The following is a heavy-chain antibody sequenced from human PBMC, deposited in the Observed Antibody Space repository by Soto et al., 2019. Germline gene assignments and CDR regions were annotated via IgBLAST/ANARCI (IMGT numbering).Heavy chain of an antibody. J-gene: IGHJ4*02. CDR1: DESFSGYY. Sequence: PSETLSLTCVVSDESFSGYYWSWIRQPPGKGLEWIGDIDHSRSIHYNPSLKSRLTMSVDTSRKHFSLSLSSVTAADAGTYFCSRGRPPRYWGQGTQVTVSS. CDR3: SRGRPPRY. CDR2: IDHSRSI. V-gene: IGHV4-34*10.